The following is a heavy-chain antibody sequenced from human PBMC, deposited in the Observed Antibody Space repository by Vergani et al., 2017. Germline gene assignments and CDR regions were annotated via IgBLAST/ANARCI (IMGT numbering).Heavy chain of an antibody. Sequence: QVQLQQWGAGLLKPSETLSLTCAVYGGSFTSYHWTWIRQSPGEGLEWVGDIDHTGRPDYNPSLKSRLTMSVDKSRNQFSLTLNSVTATDTAIYFCARVNTETNGHLYYYYYMDVWVQGTAVTVS. V-gene: IGHV4-34*01. CDR3: ARVNTETNGHLYYYYYMDV. CDR2: IDHTGRP. CDR1: GGSFTSYH. D-gene: IGHD4-11*01. J-gene: IGHJ6*03.